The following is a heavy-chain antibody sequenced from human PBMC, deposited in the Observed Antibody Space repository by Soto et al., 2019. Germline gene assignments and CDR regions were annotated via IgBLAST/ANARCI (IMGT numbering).Heavy chain of an antibody. CDR1: GYTLTELS. J-gene: IGHJ6*03. V-gene: IGHV1-24*01. CDR3: GRGGMARGLYYYYYMDV. D-gene: IGHD3-16*01. CDR2: FDPEDGET. Sequence: ASVKVSCKVSGYTLTELSMHWVRQAPGKGLEWMGGFDPEDGETIYAQKFQGRVTMTEDTSTDTAYMELSSLRSEDTAVYYCGRGGMARGLYYYYYMDVWGKGTTVTVSS.